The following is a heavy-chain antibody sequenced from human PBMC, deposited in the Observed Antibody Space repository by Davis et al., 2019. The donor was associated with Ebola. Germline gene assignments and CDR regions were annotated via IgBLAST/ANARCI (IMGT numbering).Heavy chain of an antibody. J-gene: IGHJ4*01. D-gene: IGHD1-14*01. Sequence: AASVKVSCKASGYTFTSYYMHWVRQAPGQGLEWMGIINPSGGSTSYAQKFQGRVTITRDMSTSTSCLDLSNVRSEDTAVYYCAASAGTVGNFDYWGQGTLVTVSS. V-gene: IGHV1-46*01. CDR3: AASAGTVGNFDY. CDR1: GYTFTSYY. CDR2: INPSGGST.